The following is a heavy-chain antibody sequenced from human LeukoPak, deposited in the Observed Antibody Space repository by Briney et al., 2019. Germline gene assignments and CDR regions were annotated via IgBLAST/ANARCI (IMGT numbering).Heavy chain of an antibody. V-gene: IGHV4-59*01. CDR2: ISYIGST. CDR3: AGEPGFDSSGYLNWFDP. J-gene: IGHJ5*02. D-gene: IGHD3-22*01. Sequence: SATLSLTCTVSGGSISSYYWCWILQPPGKSLEWIACISYIGSTKYNRSCKSRVTISVDTSKNQLYLKLSSVTAADTAVYYCAGEPGFDSSGYLNWFDPWGQGTLVTGSS. CDR1: GGSISSYY.